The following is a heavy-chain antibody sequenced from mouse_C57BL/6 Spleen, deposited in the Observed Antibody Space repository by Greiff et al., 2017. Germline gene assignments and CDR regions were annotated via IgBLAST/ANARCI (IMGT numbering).Heavy chain of an antibody. CDR3: ARDYGSSYFFAY. D-gene: IGHD1-1*01. J-gene: IGHJ3*01. Sequence: QVQLKESGAELVRPGASVKLSCKASGYTFTDYYINWVKQRPGQGLEWIARIYPGSGNTYYNEKFKGKATLTAEKSSSTAYMQLSSLTSEDSAVYFCARDYGSSYFFAYWGQGTLVTVSA. V-gene: IGHV1-76*01. CDR2: IYPGSGNT. CDR1: GYTFTDYY.